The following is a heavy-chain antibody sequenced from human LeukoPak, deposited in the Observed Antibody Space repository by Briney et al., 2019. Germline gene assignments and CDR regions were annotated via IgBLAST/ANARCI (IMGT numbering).Heavy chain of an antibody. CDR1: GYTFTSYG. CDR2: ISAYNGNT. V-gene: IGHV1-18*01. Sequence: ASVKVSCKASGYTFTSYGISWVRQAPGQGLEWMGWISAYNGNTNYAQKLQGRVTMTTDTSTSTAYMELRSRRSDDTAVYYCARAVAAVPINWFDPWGQGTLVTVSS. D-gene: IGHD6-13*01. CDR3: ARAVAAVPINWFDP. J-gene: IGHJ5*02.